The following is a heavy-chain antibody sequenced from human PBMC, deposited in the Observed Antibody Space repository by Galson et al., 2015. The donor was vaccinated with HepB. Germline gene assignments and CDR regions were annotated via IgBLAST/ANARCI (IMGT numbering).Heavy chain of an antibody. V-gene: IGHV3-15*07. D-gene: IGHD1-26*01. CDR3: TTRPNSGSPDYYYYYMDV. J-gene: IGHJ6*03. CDR2: IKSKTDGGTT. CDR1: GFTFSNAW. Sequence: RLSCAASGFTFSNAWMNWVRQAPGKGLEWVGRIKSKTDGGTTDYAAPVKGRFTISRDDSKNTLYLQMNSLKTEDTAVYYCTTRPNSGSPDYYYYYMDVWGKGTTVTVSS.